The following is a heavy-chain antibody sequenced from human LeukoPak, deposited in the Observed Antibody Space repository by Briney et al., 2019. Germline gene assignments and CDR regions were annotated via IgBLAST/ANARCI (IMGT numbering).Heavy chain of an antibody. J-gene: IGHJ1*01. CDR2: ISSSGTTT. CDR3: VRRGLIETEYLER. V-gene: IGHV3-48*04. CDR1: GFTFNTFS. D-gene: IGHD3-10*01. Sequence: GGSLRLSCAASGFTFNTFSMNWVRQAPGRGPEWVSYISSSGTTTYYADSVKGRFTISRDNAKNSLYLQMNSLRAEDTAVYYCVRRGLIETEYLERWGQGTLVIVSS.